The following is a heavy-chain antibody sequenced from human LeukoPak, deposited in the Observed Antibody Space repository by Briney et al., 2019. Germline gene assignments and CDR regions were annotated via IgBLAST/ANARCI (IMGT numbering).Heavy chain of an antibody. CDR2: TSGSGGST. V-gene: IGHV3-23*01. CDR1: GFTFSSYG. J-gene: IGHJ6*02. Sequence: GGSLRLSCAASGFTFSSYGMSWGRQAPGKGLEWVSATSGSGGSTYYADSVKGRFTISRDNSKNTLYLQMNSLRAEDTAVYYCAKVCGSFSPEGNGMDVWGQGTTVTVSS. CDR3: AKVCGSFSPEGNGMDV. D-gene: IGHD3-3*02.